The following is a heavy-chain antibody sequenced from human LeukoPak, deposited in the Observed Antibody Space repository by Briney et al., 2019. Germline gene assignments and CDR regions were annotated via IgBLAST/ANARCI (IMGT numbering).Heavy chain of an antibody. CDR1: GNTFTSYY. CDR3: ARGIAAAGTDY. D-gene: IGHD6-13*01. V-gene: IGHV1-46*01. Sequence: ASVKVSCKASGNTFTSYYMHWVRQAPGQGLEWMGMINPSGGSTSYAQKFQGRVTMTRDTSTSTVYMELSSLRSEDTAVYYCARGIAAAGTDYWGQGTLVTVSS. J-gene: IGHJ4*02. CDR2: INPSGGST.